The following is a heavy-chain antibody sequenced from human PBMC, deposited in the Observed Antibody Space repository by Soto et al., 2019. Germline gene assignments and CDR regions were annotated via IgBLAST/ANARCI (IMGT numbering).Heavy chain of an antibody. Sequence: QVQLQESGPGLVKPSETLSLTCTVSGGSISSYYWSWIRQPPGKGLELICFIYYSGSTNYKPSLTSIVTISVDTSKNQFSLKLSSVTAADTAVYYCARVPAGRGGSFNYYYGMDVWGQGTTVTVSS. CDR3: ARVPAGRGGSFNYYYGMDV. CDR2: IYYSGST. J-gene: IGHJ6*02. CDR1: GGSISSYY. D-gene: IGHD2-15*01. V-gene: IGHV4-59*01.